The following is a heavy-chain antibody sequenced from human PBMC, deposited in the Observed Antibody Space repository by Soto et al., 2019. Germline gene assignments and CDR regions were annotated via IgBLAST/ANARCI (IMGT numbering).Heavy chain of an antibody. CDR2: IYYSGST. Sequence: QLQLQESGPGLVKPSETLSLTCTVSGGSISSSSYYWGWIRQPPGKGLEWIGSIYYSGSTYYNPSLKSRVTISVDTSKNQFSLKLSSVTAADTAVYYCARPDCSGGSCPFDYWGQGSLVTVSS. V-gene: IGHV4-39*01. J-gene: IGHJ4*02. CDR3: ARPDCSGGSCPFDY. CDR1: GGSISSSSYY. D-gene: IGHD2-15*01.